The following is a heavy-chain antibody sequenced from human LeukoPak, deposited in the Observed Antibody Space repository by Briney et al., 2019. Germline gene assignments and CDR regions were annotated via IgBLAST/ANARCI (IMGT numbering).Heavy chain of an antibody. V-gene: IGHV3-11*01. J-gene: IGHJ4*02. D-gene: IGHD3-3*01. CDR2: ISSSGNII. CDR3: AKEVNYDFWSGAFDY. CDR1: GFTFSDYY. Sequence: KPGGSLRLSCAASGFTFSDYYMSWIRQAPGKGLEWVSYISSSGNIIYYADSVKGRFTISRDNAKNSLYLQMNSLRAEDTAVYYCAKEVNYDFWSGAFDYWGQGTLVTVSS.